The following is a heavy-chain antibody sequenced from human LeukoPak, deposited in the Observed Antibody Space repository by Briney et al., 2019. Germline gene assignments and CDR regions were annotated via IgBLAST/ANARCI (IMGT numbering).Heavy chain of an antibody. CDR2: INPSGGST. V-gene: IGHV1-46*01. CDR3: ARDRVVMIVVPSDRRVFDY. Sequence: ASVKVSCKASGYTFTSYYMHWVRQAPGQGFEWMGIINPSGGSTSYAQKFQGRVTMTRDMSTSTVYMELSSLRSEDTAVYYCARDRVVMIVVPSDRRVFDYWGQGTLVTVSS. CDR1: GYTFTSYY. D-gene: IGHD3-22*01. J-gene: IGHJ4*02.